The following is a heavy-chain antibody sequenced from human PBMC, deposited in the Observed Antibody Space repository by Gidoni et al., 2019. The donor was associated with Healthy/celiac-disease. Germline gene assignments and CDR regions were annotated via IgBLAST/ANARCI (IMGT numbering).Heavy chain of an antibody. V-gene: IGHV4-39*01. CDR1: GGSISSSSYY. D-gene: IGHD3-22*01. J-gene: IGHJ6*02. CDR2: IYYSGRP. CDR3: ASSTYYYDSSGYIAVRGYNYYGMDV. Sequence: QLQLQESGPGLVKPSETLSLTCTVSGGSISSSSYYWGWIRQPPGKGLEWIGSIYYSGRPYYTPSLKSRVTISVDTSKNQFSLKLSSVTAADTAVYYCASSTYYYDSSGYIAVRGYNYYGMDVWGQGTTVTVSS.